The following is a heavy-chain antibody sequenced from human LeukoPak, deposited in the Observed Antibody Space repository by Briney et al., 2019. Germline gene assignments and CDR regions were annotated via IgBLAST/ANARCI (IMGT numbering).Heavy chain of an antibody. CDR3: AKDSTTTVLYYYYGMDV. D-gene: IGHD4-17*01. J-gene: IGHJ6*02. CDR1: GFTFSSYG. Sequence: GRSLRLSCAASGFTFSSYGMHWVRQAPGKGLEWVAVISYDGSNKYYADSVKGRFTISRDNSKNTLYLQMNSLRAEDTAVYYCAKDSTTTVLYYYYGMDVWGQGTTVTVSS. CDR2: ISYDGSNK. V-gene: IGHV3-30*18.